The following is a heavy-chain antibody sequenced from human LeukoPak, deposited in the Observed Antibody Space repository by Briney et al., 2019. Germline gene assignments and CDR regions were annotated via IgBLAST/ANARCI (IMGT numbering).Heavy chain of an antibody. Sequence: GGSLRLSCAASEFTFSDYSMNWVRQAPGKGLEWVASISTSSSYIYYADSVKGRFTISSDNAKNSVYLQMNSLRGEDTALYYCAKGTGAGSYWVDYWGQGTLVTVSS. D-gene: IGHD3-10*01. CDR2: ISTSSSYI. CDR3: AKGTGAGSYWVDY. V-gene: IGHV3-21*01. CDR1: EFTFSDYS. J-gene: IGHJ4*02.